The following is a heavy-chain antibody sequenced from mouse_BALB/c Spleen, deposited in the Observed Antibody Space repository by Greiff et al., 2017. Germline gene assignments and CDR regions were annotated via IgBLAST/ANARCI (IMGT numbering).Heavy chain of an antibody. Sequence: EVQGVESGGGLVQPGGSLRLSCATSGFTFTDYYMSWVRQPPGKALEWLGFIRNKANGYTTEYSASVKGRFTISRDNSQSILYLQMNTLRAEDSATYYCARDHYGSSSYYFDYWGQGTTLTVSS. D-gene: IGHD1-1*01. V-gene: IGHV7-3*02. CDR2: IRNKANGYTT. CDR3: ARDHYGSSSYYFDY. CDR1: GFTFTDYY. J-gene: IGHJ2*01.